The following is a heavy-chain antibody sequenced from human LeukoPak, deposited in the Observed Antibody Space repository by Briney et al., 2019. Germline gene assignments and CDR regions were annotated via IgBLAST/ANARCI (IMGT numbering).Heavy chain of an antibody. Sequence: SETLSLTCTVSGYSISSGYYWGWIRQPPGQGLEWIGSIYYSGSTYYNTSLKSRVTMSVDTSKNQFSLKLSSVTAADTAVYYCARGAESSSWYLVGWLDPWGQGTLVTVSS. J-gene: IGHJ5*02. CDR3: ARGAESSSWYLVGWLDP. D-gene: IGHD6-13*01. V-gene: IGHV4-38-2*02. CDR1: GYSISSGYY. CDR2: IYYSGST.